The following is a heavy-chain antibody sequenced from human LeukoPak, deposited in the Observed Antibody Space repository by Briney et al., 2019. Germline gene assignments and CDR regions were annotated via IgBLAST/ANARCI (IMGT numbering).Heavy chain of an antibody. J-gene: IGHJ4*02. CDR3: ARANGWYYFDY. CDR2: IWHDGSKK. Sequence: GGSLRLSCAASGFSFSTYGMHWVRQAPGKGLEWLALIWHDGSKKYYADSVKGRFTISRDNSKNTLYLQMNSLRAEDTAVYYCARANGWYYFDYWGQGTLVTVSS. V-gene: IGHV3-30*02. CDR1: GFSFSTYG. D-gene: IGHD6-19*01.